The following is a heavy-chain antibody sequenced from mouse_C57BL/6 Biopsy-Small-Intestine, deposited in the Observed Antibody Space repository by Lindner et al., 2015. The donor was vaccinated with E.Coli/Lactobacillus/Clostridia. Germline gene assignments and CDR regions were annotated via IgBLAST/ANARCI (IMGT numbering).Heavy chain of an antibody. Sequence: VQLQESGTEVVRPGTSVKMSCKASGYTFTNYLIDWVKQRPGQGLEWIGVINPGSNITNYNEKFTGKATLTADKSSATAYIQLSSLTSEDSAVYFCVGTSNYVCFAYWGQGTLVTVSA. J-gene: IGHJ3*01. V-gene: IGHV1-54*01. D-gene: IGHD2-5*01. CDR1: GYTFTNYL. CDR3: VGTSNYVCFAY. CDR2: INPGSNIT.